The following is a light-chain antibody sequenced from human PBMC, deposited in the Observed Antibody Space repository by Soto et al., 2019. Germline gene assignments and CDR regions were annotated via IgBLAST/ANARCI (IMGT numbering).Light chain of an antibody. J-gene: IGKJ4*01. CDR1: QSVSTY. CDR2: DAS. Sequence: ETVLTQSPAILSLSPGERATLSCRASQSVSTYLAWYQQKPGQAPRLLIYDASNRATGIPARFIGSGSGTDFTLTIGGLEPEDSAVYYCQQRINRPLTLGGATKVDIK. V-gene: IGKV3-11*01. CDR3: QQRINRPLT.